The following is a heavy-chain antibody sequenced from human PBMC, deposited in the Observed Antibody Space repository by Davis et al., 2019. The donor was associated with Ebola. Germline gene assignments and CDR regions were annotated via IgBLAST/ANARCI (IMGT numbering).Heavy chain of an antibody. CDR3: ARAGWEGDFDY. D-gene: IGHD1-26*01. CDR2: IYHSGST. CDR1: GYSISSGGYS. J-gene: IGHJ4*02. V-gene: IGHV4-30-2*01. Sequence: SETLSLTCTVSGYSISSGGYSWSWIRQPPGKGLEWIGYIYHSGSTYYNPSLKSRVTISVDRSKNQFSLKLSSVTAADTAVYYCARAGWEGDFDYWGQGTLVTVSS.